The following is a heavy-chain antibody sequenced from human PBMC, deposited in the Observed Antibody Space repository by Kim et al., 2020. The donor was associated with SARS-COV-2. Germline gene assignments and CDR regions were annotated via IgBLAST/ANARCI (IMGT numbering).Heavy chain of an antibody. Sequence: SETLSLTCTVSGGSISSYYWSWIRQPPGKGLEWIGYIYYSGSTNYNPSLKSRVTISVDTSKNQFSLKLSSVTAADTAVYYCARHQPWYSSGWYYFDYWGQGTLVTVSS. J-gene: IGHJ4*02. CDR1: GGSISSYY. D-gene: IGHD6-19*01. CDR3: ARHQPWYSSGWYYFDY. V-gene: IGHV4-59*08. CDR2: IYYSGST.